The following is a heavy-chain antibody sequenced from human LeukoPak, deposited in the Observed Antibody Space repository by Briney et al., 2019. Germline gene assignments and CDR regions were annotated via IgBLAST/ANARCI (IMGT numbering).Heavy chain of an antibody. CDR1: GFTFGYNA. CDR2: ISGSSAKI. J-gene: IGHJ4*02. CDR3: AKDRLWFGEFDY. D-gene: IGHD3-10*01. Sequence: GGSLRLSCAASGFTFGYNAMNWVRQAPGKGLEWVAYISGSSAKIDYGDAVKGRFTISRDNSKNTLYLQMNSLRAEDTAVYYCAKDRLWFGEFDYWGQGTLVTVSS. V-gene: IGHV3-23*01.